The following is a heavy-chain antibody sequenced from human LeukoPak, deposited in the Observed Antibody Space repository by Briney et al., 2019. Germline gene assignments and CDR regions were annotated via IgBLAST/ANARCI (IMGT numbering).Heavy chain of an antibody. D-gene: IGHD5-18*01. J-gene: IGHJ1*01. Sequence: PGGSLRLSCAASGFTFSDYYMSWIRQAPGKGLEWVSYISSSGSTIYYADSVKGRFTISRDNYKNTLYLQMNSLRVEDTAVYYCANRRGTAMLFEYWGQGTLVTVSS. CDR2: ISSSGSTI. CDR3: ANRRGTAMLFEY. CDR1: GFTFSDYY. V-gene: IGHV3-11*01.